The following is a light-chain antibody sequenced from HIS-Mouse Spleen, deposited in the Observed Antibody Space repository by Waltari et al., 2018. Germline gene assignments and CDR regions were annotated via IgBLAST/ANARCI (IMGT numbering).Light chain of an antibody. CDR2: EVS. CDR3: SSYADSSGNHRV. CDR1: SSDAGGYNY. Sequence: QSALTQPPSASGSPGQSVTISCTGTSSDAGGYNYVSWYQQHPGKAPKLMIYEVSKRPSGVPDRFSGSKSGNTASLTVSGLQAEDEADYYCSSYADSSGNHRVFGGGTKLTVL. V-gene: IGLV2-8*01. J-gene: IGLJ2*01.